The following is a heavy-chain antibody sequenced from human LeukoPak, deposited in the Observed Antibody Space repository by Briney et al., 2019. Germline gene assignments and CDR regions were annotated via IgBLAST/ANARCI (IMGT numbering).Heavy chain of an antibody. CDR3: ARVAAAGTSADAFDI. Sequence: PGGSLRLSCAASGFTFSSYAMHWVRQAPGKGLEWVAVISYDGSNKYYADSVKGRFTISRDNSKNTLYLQMNSLRAEDTAVYYCARVAAAGTSADAFDIWGQGTMVTVSS. D-gene: IGHD6-13*01. V-gene: IGHV3-30*04. CDR1: GFTFSSYA. CDR2: ISYDGSNK. J-gene: IGHJ3*02.